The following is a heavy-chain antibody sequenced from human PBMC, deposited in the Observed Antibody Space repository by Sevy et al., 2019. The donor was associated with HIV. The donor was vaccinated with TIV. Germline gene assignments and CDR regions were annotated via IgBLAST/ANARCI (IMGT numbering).Heavy chain of an antibody. Sequence: GGSLRLSCIGSGFSFSYYGIHWVRQSPGKGLDWVALISHDGMNEYYADSVKGRFTISRDNSKNTVYLEMNSLRNEDTAIYFCANAYSGSYSHSYLYALDVWGQGTTVTVSS. V-gene: IGHV3-30*18. CDR2: ISHDGMNE. J-gene: IGHJ6*02. CDR1: GFSFSYYG. D-gene: IGHD1-26*01. CDR3: ANAYSGSYSHSYLYALDV.